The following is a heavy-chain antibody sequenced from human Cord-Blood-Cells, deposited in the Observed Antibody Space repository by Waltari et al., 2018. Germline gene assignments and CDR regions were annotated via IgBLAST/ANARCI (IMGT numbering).Heavy chain of an antibody. Sequence: QVQLQESGPGLVKPSQTLSLTCTVSGGSISSGSSYWSWTRQPAGKGLEWIGYIYTSGSTNYNPSLKSRVTISVDTSKNQFSLKLSSVTAADTAVYYCARKHDFWSGYYDYWGQGTLVTVSS. J-gene: IGHJ4*02. CDR1: GGSISSGSSY. CDR2: IYTSGST. CDR3: ARKHDFWSGYYDY. V-gene: IGHV4-61*09. D-gene: IGHD3-3*01.